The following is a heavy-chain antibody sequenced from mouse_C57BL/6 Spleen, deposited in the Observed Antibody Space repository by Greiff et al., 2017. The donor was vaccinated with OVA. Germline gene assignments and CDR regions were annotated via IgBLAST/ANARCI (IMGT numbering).Heavy chain of an antibody. CDR3: ASGGGLYYYAMDD. CDR2: INPSSGYT. D-gene: IGHD2-2*01. J-gene: IGHJ4*01. V-gene: IGHV1-7*01. Sequence: QVQLQQSGAELAKPGASVKLSCKASGYTFTSYWMHWVKQRPGQGLEWIGYINPSSGYTKYNQKFKDKATLTADKSSSTAYMQLSSLTYEDSAVYDYASGGGLYYYAMDDWGQGASVTVAS. CDR1: GYTFTSYW.